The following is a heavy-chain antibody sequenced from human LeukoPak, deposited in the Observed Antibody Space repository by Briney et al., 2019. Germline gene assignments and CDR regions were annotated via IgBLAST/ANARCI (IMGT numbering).Heavy chain of an antibody. V-gene: IGHV1-2*02. J-gene: IGHJ4*02. CDR3: ASVRNELVRGLDY. Sequence: ASVKVSCKASGYTFTGYSMHWVQQAPGQGLEWMGWINPNSGGTNYAQKFQGRVTMTRDTSISTAYMELSRLRSDDTAVYYCASVRNELVRGLDYWGQGTLVTVSS. CDR1: GYTFTGYS. D-gene: IGHD6-6*01. CDR2: INPNSGGT.